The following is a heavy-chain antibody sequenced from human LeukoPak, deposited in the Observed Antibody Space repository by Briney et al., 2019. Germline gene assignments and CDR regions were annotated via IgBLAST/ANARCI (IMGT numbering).Heavy chain of an antibody. CDR1: GGSFSGYY. V-gene: IGHV4-34*01. CDR2: INHSGST. CDR3: ARDPTYCSGGSCYAFDI. J-gene: IGHJ3*02. Sequence: PSETLSLTCAVYGGSFSGYYWSWIRQPPGKGLEWIGEINHSGSTNYNPSLKSRVTISVDTSKNQFSLKLSSVTAADTAVYYCARDPTYCSGGSCYAFDIWGQGTMVTVSS. D-gene: IGHD2-15*01.